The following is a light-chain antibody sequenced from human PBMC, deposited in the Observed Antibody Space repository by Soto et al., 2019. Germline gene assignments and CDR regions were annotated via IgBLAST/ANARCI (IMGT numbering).Light chain of an antibody. Sequence: QPVLTQPPSVSGAPGQRVTISCTGSSSNIGAGYDVHWYQQLPGTAPKLLIYGNSNRPSGVPDRFSGSKSGTSASLAITGLQAEDEADYYCQSYDNSLRGLVFGGGTKVTVL. CDR2: GNS. V-gene: IGLV1-40*01. CDR3: QSYDNSLRGLV. CDR1: SSNIGAGYD. J-gene: IGLJ2*01.